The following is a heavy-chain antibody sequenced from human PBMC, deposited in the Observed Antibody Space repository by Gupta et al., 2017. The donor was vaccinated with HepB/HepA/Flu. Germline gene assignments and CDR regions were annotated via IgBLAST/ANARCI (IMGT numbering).Heavy chain of an antibody. CDR1: GLTFSSYG. D-gene: IGHD5-18*01. Sequence: QVQLVESGGGVVQPGRSLRLSCAASGLTFSSYGMHWVRQAPGKGLEWVAVISYDGSNKYYADSVKGRFTISRDNSKNTLYLQMNSLRAEDTAVYYCAKEPRGYSWDFDYWGQGTLVTVSS. V-gene: IGHV3-30*18. CDR2: ISYDGSNK. CDR3: AKEPRGYSWDFDY. J-gene: IGHJ4*02.